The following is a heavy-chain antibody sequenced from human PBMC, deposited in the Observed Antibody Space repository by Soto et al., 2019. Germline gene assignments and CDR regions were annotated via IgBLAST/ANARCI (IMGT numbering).Heavy chain of an antibody. CDR3: ARNRGYYDSSGFDI. D-gene: IGHD3-22*01. J-gene: IGHJ3*02. CDR1: GDSISSGGSY. V-gene: IGHV4-31*03. Sequence: QVQLQESGPGLVKPSQTLSLTCSVSGDSISSGGSYWNWIRQHPGKGLEWIGHIYYSGSTYYNPSLKSRITISIDTSKNQFSLNLSSVTVAATAVYFCARNRGYYDSSGFDIWCQGTLVTVSS. CDR2: IYYSGST.